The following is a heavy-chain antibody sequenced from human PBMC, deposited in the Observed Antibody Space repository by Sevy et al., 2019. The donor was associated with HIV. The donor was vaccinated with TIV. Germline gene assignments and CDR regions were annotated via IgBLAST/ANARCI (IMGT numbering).Heavy chain of an antibody. Sequence: ASVKVSCKASGGTFSSYAISWVRQAPGQGLEWMGGIIPIFGTANYSQKFQGRVTITADASTSTAYMERSSLRSEDTAVYYCARVFGFWSGSDYWGQGTLVTVSS. CDR1: GGTFSSYA. J-gene: IGHJ4*02. D-gene: IGHD3-3*01. CDR2: IIPIFGTA. CDR3: ARVFGFWSGSDY. V-gene: IGHV1-69*13.